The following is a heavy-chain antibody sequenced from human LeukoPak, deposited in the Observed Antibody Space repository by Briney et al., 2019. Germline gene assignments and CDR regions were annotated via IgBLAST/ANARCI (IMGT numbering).Heavy chain of an antibody. CDR2: ISAYNGNT. J-gene: IGHJ6*03. V-gene: IGHV1-18*01. D-gene: IGHD3-3*01. CDR3: ARDLKSNYDFWSGYVRGYYYYYMDV. Sequence: ASVKVSCKASGGTFSSYGISWVRQAPGQGLEWMGWISAYNGNTNYAQKLQGRVTMTTDTSTSTAYMELRSLRSDDTAVYYCARDLKSNYDFWSGYVRGYYYYYMDVWGKGTTVTVSS. CDR1: GGTFSSYG.